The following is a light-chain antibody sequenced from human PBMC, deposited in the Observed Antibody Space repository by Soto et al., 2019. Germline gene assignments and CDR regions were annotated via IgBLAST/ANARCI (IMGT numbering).Light chain of an antibody. CDR3: SSYTSSNSGG. V-gene: IGLV2-14*01. J-gene: IGLJ1*01. CDR2: EVS. CDR1: SSDVGGYNY. Sequence: QSLLTQPASLSGSPGQSITISCTGTSSDVGGYNYVSWYQQHPGKAPKLMIYEVSNRPSGVSNRFSGSKSGNMASLTISGLQAEDEADYYCSSYTSSNSGGFGTGTKVTVL.